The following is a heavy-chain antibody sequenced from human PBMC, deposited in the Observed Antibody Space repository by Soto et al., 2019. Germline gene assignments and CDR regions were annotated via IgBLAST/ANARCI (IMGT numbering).Heavy chain of an antibody. V-gene: IGHV4-34*01. D-gene: IGHD3-10*01. CDR1: GGSFSGYY. CDR2: INHSGST. CDR3: ARVVTYYYGSGSYRAHYYYYYYMDV. Sequence: SETLSLTCAVYGGSFSGYYWSWIRQPPGKGLEWIGEINHSGSTNYNPSLKSRVTISVDTSKNQFSLKLSSVTAADTAVYYCARVVTYYYGSGSYRAHYYYYYYMDVWGKGTTVTVSS. J-gene: IGHJ6*03.